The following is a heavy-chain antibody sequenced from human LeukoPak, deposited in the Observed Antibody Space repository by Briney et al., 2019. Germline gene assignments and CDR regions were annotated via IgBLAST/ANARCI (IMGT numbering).Heavy chain of an antibody. J-gene: IGHJ5*02. CDR3: ARDNGFSSSLGYFFDP. V-gene: IGHV3-7*01. Sequence: PGGSLRLSCAASGFTFSSYWMSWVRQAPGKGLEWVANIKQDGSEKYYVDSVKGRFTISRDNAKNSLYLQMNSLRAEDTAVYYCARDNGFSSSLGYFFDPWGQGTLVTVSS. CDR1: GFTFSSYW. D-gene: IGHD6-13*01. CDR2: IKQDGSEK.